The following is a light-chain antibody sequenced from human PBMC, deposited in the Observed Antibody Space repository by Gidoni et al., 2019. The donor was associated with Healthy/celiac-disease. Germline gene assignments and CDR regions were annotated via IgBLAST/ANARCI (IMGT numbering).Light chain of an antibody. V-gene: IGKV1-39*01. J-gene: IGKJ4*01. Sequence: DIQMTPSPSSLSASVGDRVTITCRASQSIISYLNWYQQKPGKAPKLLIYAASSLQSGVPSRFSCSGSGTDFTLTISSLQPEDFATYYCQQSYSTPLLTFGGGTKVEIK. CDR2: AAS. CDR3: QQSYSTPLLT. CDR1: QSIISY.